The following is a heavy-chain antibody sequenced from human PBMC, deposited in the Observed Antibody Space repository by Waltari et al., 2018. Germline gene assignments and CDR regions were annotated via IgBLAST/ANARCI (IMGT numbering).Heavy chain of an antibody. J-gene: IGHJ5*02. Sequence: QLQLQESGPGLVKPSETLSLTCTVSGGSISSSGFYWDWVRQSPGKGLEWIGTIYYTGGTDYNPSLKSRVTVSVDTSKRQFSLRLYSVTAADTAVYYCARRIAARPGFRFDPWGQGTLVIVSS. D-gene: IGHD6-6*01. CDR3: ARRIAARPGFRFDP. CDR2: IYYTGGT. CDR1: GGSISSSGFY. V-gene: IGHV4-39*01.